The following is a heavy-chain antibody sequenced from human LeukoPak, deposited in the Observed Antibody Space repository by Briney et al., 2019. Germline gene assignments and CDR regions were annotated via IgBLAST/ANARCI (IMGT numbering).Heavy chain of an antibody. J-gene: IGHJ4*02. CDR2: IKQDGSEK. D-gene: IGHD3-22*01. V-gene: IGHV3-7*01. Sequence: GGSLRLSCAASGFTFSSYWMSWVRQAPGKGLEWVANIKQDGSEKYYVDSVKGRFTISRDNAKNSLYLQMNSLRAEDTAVYYCARHAGSYYTYNFDYWGQGTLVTVSS. CDR3: ARHAGSYYTYNFDY. CDR1: GFTFSSYW.